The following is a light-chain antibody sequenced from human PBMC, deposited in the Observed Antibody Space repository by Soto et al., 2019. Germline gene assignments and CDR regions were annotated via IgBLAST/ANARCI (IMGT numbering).Light chain of an antibody. J-gene: IGLJ2*01. CDR3: SSYGGSNTVV. CDR2: EVS. V-gene: IGLV2-8*01. CDR1: SSDVGGYNY. Sequence: QSALTQPPSASGSPGQSVTISCTGSSSDVGGYNYVSWYQQHPGKAPKLMIYEVSKRPSGVPDRLSGSKSDNTASLTVSGLQVEDVADYYCSSYGGSNTVVFGGGTKLTVL.